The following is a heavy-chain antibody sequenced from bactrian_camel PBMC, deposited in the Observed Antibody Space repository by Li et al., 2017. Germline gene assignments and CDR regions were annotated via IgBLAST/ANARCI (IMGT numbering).Heavy chain of an antibody. Sequence: HVQLVESGGGAVQAGGSLRLSCAASGAVSGSYCMAWFRQPPGKEREGVAAVARGDGSTYYANFAKGRFTVSHDAAKRTKYLEMNALKPEDTAMYYCASLRPGTYASCGTWHAYNIWGQGTQVTVS. CDR2: VARGDGST. CDR1: GAVSGSYC. J-gene: IGHJ4*01. D-gene: IGHD2*01. CDR3: ASLRPGTYASCGTWHAYNI. V-gene: IGHV3S1*01.